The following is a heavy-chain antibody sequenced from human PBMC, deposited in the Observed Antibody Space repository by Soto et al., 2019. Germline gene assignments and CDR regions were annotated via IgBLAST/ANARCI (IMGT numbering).Heavy chain of an antibody. CDR2: IGGSGGST. V-gene: IGHV3-23*01. CDR1: GFTFSYSA. D-gene: IGHD6-6*01. CDR3: AKDQYASSLLRGTWDY. Sequence: EVQLLESGGGLVQPGGALRLSCAASGFTFSYSAMNWVRQAPGKGLEWGSRIGGSGGSTYYADSVKGRFTISRDNSMNTLNMQMNGLRGSVTAVYYCAKDQYASSLLRGTWDYWGQGTLVTVSS. J-gene: IGHJ4*02.